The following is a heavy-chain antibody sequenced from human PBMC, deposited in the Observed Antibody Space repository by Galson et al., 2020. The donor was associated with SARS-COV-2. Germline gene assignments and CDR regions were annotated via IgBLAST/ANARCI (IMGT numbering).Heavy chain of an antibody. CDR1: GYSISSGYY. V-gene: IGHV4-38-2*02. D-gene: IGHD6-6*01. Sequence: SETLSLTCTVSGYSISSGYYWGWIRQPPGKGLEWIGSIYHSGSTYYNPSLKSRVTISVDTSKNQFSLKLSSVTAADTAVYYCAREQAARYYYYYGMDVWGQGTTVTVSS. J-gene: IGHJ6*02. CDR3: AREQAARYYYYYGMDV. CDR2: IYHSGST.